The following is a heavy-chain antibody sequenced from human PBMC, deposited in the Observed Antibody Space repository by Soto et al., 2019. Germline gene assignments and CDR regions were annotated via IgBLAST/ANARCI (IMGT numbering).Heavy chain of an antibody. CDR2: ISYDGSNK. Sequence: GGSLRLSCAASGFTFSSYAMHWVRQAPGKGLEWVAVISYDGSNKYYADSVKGRFTISRDNSKNTLYLQMNSLRAEDTAVYYCAREGYDSSGSDYYYYYGMDVWGQGTTVTVSS. V-gene: IGHV3-30-3*01. D-gene: IGHD3-22*01. CDR1: GFTFSSYA. J-gene: IGHJ6*02. CDR3: AREGYDSSGSDYYYYYGMDV.